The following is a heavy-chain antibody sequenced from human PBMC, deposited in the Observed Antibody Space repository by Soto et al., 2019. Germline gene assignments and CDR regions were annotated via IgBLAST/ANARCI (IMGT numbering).Heavy chain of an antibody. CDR3: ARSVRFGDLALGS. CDR2: ITYSGRT. D-gene: IGHD3-16*01. CDR1: GGSIETGGLY. V-gene: IGHV4-31*03. J-gene: IGHJ5*02. Sequence: QVQLQESGPGLVKPSQTLSLTCTVSGGSIETGGLYWSWIRQHPGKGLEWIGYITYSGRTYNNPSLKSRLTISVTSKNQFSLKLNSVTAADTAVYYCARSVRFGDLALGSWGQGTLVTVSS.